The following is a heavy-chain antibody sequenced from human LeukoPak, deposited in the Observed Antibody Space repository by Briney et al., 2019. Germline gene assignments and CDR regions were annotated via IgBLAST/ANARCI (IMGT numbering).Heavy chain of an antibody. CDR2: ISAYNGNT. CDR3: ARDHIAVRFPY. J-gene: IGHJ4*02. CDR1: GGTFSSYA. D-gene: IGHD6-6*01. Sequence: ASVKVSCKASGGTFSSYAISWVRQAPGQGLEWMGWISAYNGNTDYAQKLQGRVTMTTDTSTSTAYMELRSLRSDDTAVYYCARDHIAVRFPYWGQGTLVTVSS. V-gene: IGHV1-18*01.